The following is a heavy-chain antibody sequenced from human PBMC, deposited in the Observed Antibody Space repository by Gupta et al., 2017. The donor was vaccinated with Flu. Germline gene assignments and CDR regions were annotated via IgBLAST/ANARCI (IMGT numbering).Heavy chain of an antibody. CDR2: IYPDGGRT. V-gene: IGHV1-46*01. D-gene: IGHD2-15*01. J-gene: IGHJ4*02. CDR3: TRDAAGFDY. CDR1: GSTFMDNF. Sequence: QVQWVQSGPEVKKPGASVNVSCKASGSTFMDNFLHWVRQAPGEGLEWMGMIYPDGGRTFHAQKFRDRLTMTMDTSTSTVYMDLFSLTSDDTAMYYCTRDAAGFDYWGQGTRVTVSS.